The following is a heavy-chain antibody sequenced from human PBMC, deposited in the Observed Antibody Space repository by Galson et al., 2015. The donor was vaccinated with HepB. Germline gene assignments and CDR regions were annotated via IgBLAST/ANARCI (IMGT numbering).Heavy chain of an antibody. CDR1: GFIFNNYA. CDR3: AKDQMIRGVGYQFDN. D-gene: IGHD3-10*01. Sequence: SLRLSCAASGFIFNNYAMSWVRQAPGKGLEWVSTISGSGVSTYYADSVKGRFTISRDNSKNTLYLQMNSLRADDTAVYYCAKDQMIRGVGYQFDNWGQGTLVTISS. J-gene: IGHJ4*02. CDR2: ISGSGVST. V-gene: IGHV3-23*01.